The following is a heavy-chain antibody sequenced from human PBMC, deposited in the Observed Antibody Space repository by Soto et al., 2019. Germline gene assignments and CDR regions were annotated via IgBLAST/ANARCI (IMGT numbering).Heavy chain of an antibody. CDR2: IVGSGGST. Sequence: QPGGSLRLSCAASGFTFNNYAMSWVRQAPGKGLEWLSAIVGSGGSTMYAESVKGRFTISRDNSNNTLYLQMNSLRAEDTAVYYCAKLLRGGAPFGMVSLAAMDAWRQGTTVTVSS. V-gene: IGHV3-23*01. CDR3: AKLLRGGAPFGMVSLAAMDA. D-gene: IGHD3-3*01. CDR1: GFTFNNYA. J-gene: IGHJ6*02.